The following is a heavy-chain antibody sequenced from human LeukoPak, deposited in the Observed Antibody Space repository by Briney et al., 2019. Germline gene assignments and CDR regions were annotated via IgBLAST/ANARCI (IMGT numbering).Heavy chain of an antibody. D-gene: IGHD6-6*01. CDR1: GFTFDDYA. V-gene: IGHV3-9*03. J-gene: IGHJ3*01. CDR2: ISWNSGSK. Sequence: PGGSLRLSCAASGFTFDDYAMHWVRHGPGKGLEWVSGISWNSGSKGYADSVKGRFTISRDNAMNTLYLHMNSLRAEDMALYYCSKGSSSSVTDAFDLWGHGTMVTVSS. CDR3: SKGSSSSVTDAFDL.